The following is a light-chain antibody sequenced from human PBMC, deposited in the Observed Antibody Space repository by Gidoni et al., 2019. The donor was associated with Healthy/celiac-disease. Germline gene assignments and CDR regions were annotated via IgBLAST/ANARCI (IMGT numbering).Light chain of an antibody. CDR3: KQSYSTLWT. CDR1: QRISSY. J-gene: IGKJ1*01. Sequence: QMTHSPSSLSASVGDIVTITCRASQRISSYLNWDQQKPGKAPKLLIYAASSLQSGVASRFSGSGSGTDFTLTISSLQPEDIATYYCKQSYSTLWTFGQGTKVEIK. V-gene: IGKV1-39*01. CDR2: AAS.